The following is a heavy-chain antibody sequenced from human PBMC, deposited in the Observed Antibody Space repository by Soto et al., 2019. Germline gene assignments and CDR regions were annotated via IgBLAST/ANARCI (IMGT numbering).Heavy chain of an antibody. CDR1: GFTFSSYS. CDR2: ISGSGGTT. V-gene: IGHV3-23*01. CDR3: AKGGVGYYDSTGYYLYYYYGMDV. D-gene: IGHD3-22*01. Sequence: EVQLLESGGGLVQPGGSLGLSCAASGFTFSSYSMIWVRQAPGKGLEWVSAISGSGGTTYYADSVKGRFTISRDNSKNTLYLQMNSLRAEGTAVYYCAKGGVGYYDSTGYYLYYYYGMDVWGQGTTVTVSS. J-gene: IGHJ6*02.